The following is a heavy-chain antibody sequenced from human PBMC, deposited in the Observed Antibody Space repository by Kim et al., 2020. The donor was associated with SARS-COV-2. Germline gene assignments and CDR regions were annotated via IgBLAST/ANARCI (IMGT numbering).Heavy chain of an antibody. V-gene: IGHV3-23*01. CDR3: AKLTAAYSGGDY. Sequence: GGSLRLSCTASGFTFNSYAMSWVRQAPGKGLEWVSAITGSGGSIYYADSVKGRFTISRDNSKNTLYLQMNSLRAEDTAVYYCAKLTAAYSGGDYWGQGTLVTVSS. CDR2: ITGSGGSI. J-gene: IGHJ4*02. D-gene: IGHD2-21*01. CDR1: GFTFNSYA.